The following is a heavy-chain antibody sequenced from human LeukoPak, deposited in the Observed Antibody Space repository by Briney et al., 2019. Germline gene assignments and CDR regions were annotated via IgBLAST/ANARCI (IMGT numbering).Heavy chain of an antibody. CDR2: ISWNSGSI. V-gene: IGHV3-9*03. CDR3: AKGGGGYSSSAIFDY. Sequence: GGSLRLSCAASGFTFDDYAMHWVRQAPGKGLEWVSGISWNSGSIGYADSVKGRFTISRDNAKNSLYLQMNSLRAEDMALYYCAKGGGGYSSSAIFDYWGQGTLVTVSS. CDR1: GFTFDDYA. D-gene: IGHD6-6*01. J-gene: IGHJ4*02.